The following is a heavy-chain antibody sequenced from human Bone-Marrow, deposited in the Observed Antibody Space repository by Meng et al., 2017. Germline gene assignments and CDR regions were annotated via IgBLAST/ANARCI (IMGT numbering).Heavy chain of an antibody. CDR1: GFIVSSDY. J-gene: IGHJ5*02. Sequence: GGSLRLSCAASGFIVSSDYMHWLRQAPGKGLEWVSVLYSGGGTYYADSVKGRFTISRDNSKNTVYLQMNSRRAEDTAIYYCARHDWFDPWGQGTLVTVSS. CDR3: ARHDWFDP. V-gene: IGHV3-53*01. CDR2: LYSGGGT.